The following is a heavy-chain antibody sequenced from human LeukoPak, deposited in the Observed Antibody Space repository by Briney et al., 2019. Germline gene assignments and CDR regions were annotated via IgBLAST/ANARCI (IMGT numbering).Heavy chain of an antibody. CDR3: ASNYCSSTSCSDY. CDR1: GVSFSGYY. D-gene: IGHD2-2*01. J-gene: IGHJ4*02. CDR2: INHSGST. Sequence: SETLSLTCAVYGVSFSGYYWSWIRQPPGKGLEWIGEINHSGSTNYNPSLKSRVTISVDTSKNQFSLKLSSVTAADTAVYYCASNYCSSTSCSDYWGQGTLVTVSS. V-gene: IGHV4-34*01.